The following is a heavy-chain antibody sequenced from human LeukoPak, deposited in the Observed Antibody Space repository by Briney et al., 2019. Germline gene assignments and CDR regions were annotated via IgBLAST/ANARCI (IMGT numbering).Heavy chain of an antibody. CDR3: VKDLKAAAGTSYYFDY. Sequence: GGSLRLSCSASGFTFSSYAMHWVRQAPGKGLEYVSAISSNGGSTYYADSVKGRFTISRDNSKNTLYLQMSSLRAEDTAVYYCVKDLKAAAGTSYYFDYWGQGTLVTVSS. D-gene: IGHD6-13*01. V-gene: IGHV3-64D*06. J-gene: IGHJ4*02. CDR2: ISSNGGST. CDR1: GFTFSSYA.